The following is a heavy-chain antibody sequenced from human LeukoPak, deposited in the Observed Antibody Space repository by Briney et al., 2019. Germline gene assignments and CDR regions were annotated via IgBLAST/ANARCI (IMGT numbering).Heavy chain of an antibody. V-gene: IGHV4-31*03. D-gene: IGHD3-22*01. CDR3: ARAGVAMIVN. J-gene: IGHJ4*02. Sequence: SETLSLTCTVSGGSISSGGYYWSWIRQHPGKGLERIGYIYYSGSTYYNPSLKSRVTISVDTSKNQFSLKLSSVTAADTAVYYCARAGVAMIVNWGQGTLVTVSS. CDR2: IYYSGST. CDR1: GGSISSGGYY.